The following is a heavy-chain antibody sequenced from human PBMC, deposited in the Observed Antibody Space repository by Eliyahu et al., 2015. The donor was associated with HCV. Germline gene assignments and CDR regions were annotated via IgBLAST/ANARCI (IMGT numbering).Heavy chain of an antibody. CDR1: XGSFSXXX. CDR2: INHSGXT. J-gene: IGHJ6*02. D-gene: IGHD3-3*01. V-gene: IGHV4-34*01. Sequence: QVQLQQWGAGLLKPSEXLSLTCAVYXGSFSXXXWXWIRQPPGKGLEWIGEINHSGXTNXNPSLKSRVTISVDTSKNQXSLKLSSVTAADTAVYYCARGPRGITIFGGRDYGMDVWGQGTTVTVSS. CDR3: ARGPRGITIFGGRDYGMDV.